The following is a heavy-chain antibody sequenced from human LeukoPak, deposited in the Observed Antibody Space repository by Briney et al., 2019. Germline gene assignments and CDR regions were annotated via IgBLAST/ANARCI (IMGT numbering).Heavy chain of an antibody. CDR3: ARGFYYGSGETYFDF. CDR2: IYHSGST. D-gene: IGHD3-10*01. J-gene: IGHJ4*02. Sequence: TSETLSLTCSVSGASISRDNYYWSWIRQPPEKGLEWIVCIYHSGSTYYNSSLKSRVTMSIDTSTNQFSLKLSSVTAADTAVYYCARGFYYGSGETYFDFWGQGTLVTVSS. V-gene: IGHV4-30-4*01. CDR1: GASISRDNYY.